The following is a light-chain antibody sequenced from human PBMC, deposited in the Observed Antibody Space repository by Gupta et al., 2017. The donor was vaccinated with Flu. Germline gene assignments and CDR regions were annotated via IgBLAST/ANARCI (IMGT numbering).Light chain of an antibody. J-gene: IGKJ2*01. Sequence: DFSMTQSPDSLSVSLGERATITCKSSQSLLSRSNNKNFLAWYQKKPRQPPKLLIRWASTREYGVSDPFSGSGVGTDVNLTIIGRHAEDVEVYSCQHEESNLEMYTFGQGTKLDIK. CDR1: QSLLSRSNNKNF. CDR3: QHEESNLEMYT. V-gene: IGKV4-1*01. CDR2: WAS.